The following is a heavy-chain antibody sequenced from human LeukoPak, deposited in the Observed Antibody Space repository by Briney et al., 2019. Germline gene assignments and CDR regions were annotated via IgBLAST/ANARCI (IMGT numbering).Heavy chain of an antibody. J-gene: IGHJ3*02. CDR3: ARDSEYYDILTGYTGGAFDI. CDR1: EFTFSDYY. V-gene: IGHV3-11*01. Sequence: GSLRLSCAASEFTFSDYYMSWIRQAPGKGLEWVSYISSSGSTIYYAESVKGRFTISRDNAKNSLYLQMNSLRAEDTAVYYCARDSEYYDILTGYTGGAFDIWGQGTMVTVSS. CDR2: ISSSGSTI. D-gene: IGHD3-9*01.